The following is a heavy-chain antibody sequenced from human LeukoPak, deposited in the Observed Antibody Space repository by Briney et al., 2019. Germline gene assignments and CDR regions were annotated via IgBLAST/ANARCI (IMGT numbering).Heavy chain of an antibody. V-gene: IGHV3-33*01. CDR1: GFTFSSYG. J-gene: IGHJ6*02. Sequence: GGSLRLSCAASGFTFSSYGMHWVRQAPGKGLEWVAVIWYDGSNKYYADSVKGRFTIPRDNSKNTLYLQMNSLRAEDTAVYYCARDSAYGYESYYYYYGMDVWGQGTTVTVSS. CDR2: IWYDGSNK. D-gene: IGHD4-17*01. CDR3: ARDSAYGYESYYYYYGMDV.